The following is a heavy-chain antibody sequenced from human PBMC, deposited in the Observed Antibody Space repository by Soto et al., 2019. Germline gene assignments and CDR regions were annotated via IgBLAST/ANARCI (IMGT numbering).Heavy chain of an antibody. V-gene: IGHV4-59*01. CDR1: GGSISSYY. CDR3: ARRYGGNFDY. CDR2: IYYSGST. D-gene: IGHD1-26*01. Sequence: QVQLQESGPGLVKPSETLSLTCTVSGGSISSYYWSWIRQPPGKGLEWIGYIYYSGSTNHNPSLKSRVTISVDRSKNQFSLKLSSVTAADTAVYYCARRYGGNFDYWGQGTLVTVSS. J-gene: IGHJ4*02.